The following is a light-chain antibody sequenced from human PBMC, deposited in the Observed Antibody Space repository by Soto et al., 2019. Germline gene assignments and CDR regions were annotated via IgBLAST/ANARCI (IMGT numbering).Light chain of an antibody. CDR2: EVS. Sequence: QSALTQPASVSESPGQSITISCTGTSSDVGGYNYVSWYQQHPGKAPKLMIYEVSNRPSGVSNRFSGSKSGNTASLIISGLQAEDEDDYYCSSFTTSGTRVFGGGTKLTVL. J-gene: IGLJ3*02. V-gene: IGLV2-14*01. CDR3: SSFTTSGTRV. CDR1: SSDVGGYNY.